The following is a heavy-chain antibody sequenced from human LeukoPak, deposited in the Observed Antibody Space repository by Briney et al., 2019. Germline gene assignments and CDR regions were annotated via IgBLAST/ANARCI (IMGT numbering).Heavy chain of an antibody. CDR1: GGTFSSYD. CDR2: MNPNSGNT. V-gene: IGHV1-8*03. Sequence: GSSVKVSCKASGGTFSSYDINWVRQATGQGLEWMGWMNPNSGNTGYAQKFQGRVTITRNTSISTAYMELSSLRSEDTAVYYCARGDVVVPAAISFDYWGQGTLVTVSS. CDR3: ARGDVVVPAAISFDY. J-gene: IGHJ4*02. D-gene: IGHD2-2*01.